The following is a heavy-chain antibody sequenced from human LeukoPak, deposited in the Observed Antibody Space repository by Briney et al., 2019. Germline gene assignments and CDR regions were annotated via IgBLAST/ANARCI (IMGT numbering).Heavy chain of an antibody. J-gene: IGHJ4*02. Sequence: SETLSLTCAVYGGSFSGYYWSWIRQPPGKGLECIGYIHYTGSTNYNPSLKSRVTISVDTSKNQFSLKLSSVTAADTAVYYCARDYQGGYGDKTVDYWGQGTLVTVSS. CDR3: ARDYQGGYGDKTVDY. CDR1: GGSFSGYY. V-gene: IGHV4-59*12. D-gene: IGHD4-17*01. CDR2: IHYTGST.